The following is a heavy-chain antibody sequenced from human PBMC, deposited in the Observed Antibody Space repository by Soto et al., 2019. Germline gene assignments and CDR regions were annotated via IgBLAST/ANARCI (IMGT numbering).Heavy chain of an antibody. CDR3: ARDPMTTWGFDY. CDR1: GFTFSSYA. Sequence: GSLRLSCAASGFTFSSYAMHWVRQAPGKGLEWVAVISYDGSNKYYADSVKGRFTISRDNSKNTLYLQMNSLRAEDTAVYYCARDPMTTWGFDYWGQGTLVTVSS. D-gene: IGHD4-4*01. J-gene: IGHJ4*02. V-gene: IGHV3-30-3*01. CDR2: ISYDGSNK.